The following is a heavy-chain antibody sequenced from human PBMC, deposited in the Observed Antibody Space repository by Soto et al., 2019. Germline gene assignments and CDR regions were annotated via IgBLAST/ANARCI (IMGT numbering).Heavy chain of an antibody. CDR1: GGSISSCDYY. V-gene: IGHV4-30-4*01. D-gene: IGHD5-18*01. Sequence: SETLSLTCTVSGGSISSCDYYWSWIRQPPGKGLEWIGYIYYSGSTYYNPSLKSRLTISVDTSKNQFSLKLSSVTAADTAVYYCASSRYGYTFYDYWGQGTLVTVS. CDR3: ASSRYGYTFYDY. J-gene: IGHJ4*02. CDR2: IYYSGST.